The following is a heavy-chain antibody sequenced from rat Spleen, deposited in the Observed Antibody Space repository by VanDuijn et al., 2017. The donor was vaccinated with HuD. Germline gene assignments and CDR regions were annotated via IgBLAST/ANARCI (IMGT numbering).Heavy chain of an antibody. CDR3: ARGRDWFAY. CDR2: ISPSGTRT. CDR1: GFSFSNYG. J-gene: IGHJ3*01. Sequence: EVQLVESGGGLVQPGRSLKLSCSASGFSFSNYGMHWIRQAPTKGLEWVASISPSGTRTSYRDSVKGRFAISRDNAESTQYLQMDSLRSEDTATYYCARGRDWFAYWGQGTLVTVSS. V-gene: IGHV5-19*01.